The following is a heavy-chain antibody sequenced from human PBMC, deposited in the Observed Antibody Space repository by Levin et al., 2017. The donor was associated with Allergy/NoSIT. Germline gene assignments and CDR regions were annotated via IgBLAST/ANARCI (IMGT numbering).Heavy chain of an antibody. CDR3: ARPAYYDFWSGYSAPFDI. CDR2: ISYDVSNK. J-gene: IGHJ3*02. CDR1: GFTFSSYA. D-gene: IGHD3-3*01. Sequence: GGSLRLSCAASGFTFSSYAMHWVRQAPGKGLEWVAVISYDVSNKYYADSVKGRFTISRDNSKNTLYLQMNSLRAEDTAVYYCARPAYYDFWSGYSAPFDIWGQGTMVTVSS. V-gene: IGHV3-30-3*01.